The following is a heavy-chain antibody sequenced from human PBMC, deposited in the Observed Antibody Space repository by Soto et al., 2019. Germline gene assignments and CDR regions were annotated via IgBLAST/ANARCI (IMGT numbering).Heavy chain of an antibody. V-gene: IGHV1-69*08. CDR2: IIPILGIA. CDR3: ARDGSTVTTPYYFDY. J-gene: IGHJ4*02. CDR1: GGTFSGYT. D-gene: IGHD4-17*01. Sequence: QVQLVQSGAEVKKPGSSVKVSCKASGGTFSGYTISGVRQAPGQGLDWMGRIIPILGIANYAQKFQGRVTITADKSTSTAYMELSSLRSEDTAVYYCARDGSTVTTPYYFDYWGQGTLVTVSS.